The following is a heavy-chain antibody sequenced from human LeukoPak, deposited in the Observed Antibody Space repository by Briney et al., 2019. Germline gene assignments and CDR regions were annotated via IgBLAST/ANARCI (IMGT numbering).Heavy chain of an antibody. CDR3: ARGTAAAGRTFDY. Sequence: GGSLRLSCAASGFTFSSYSMNWVRQAPGKGLEWVSSISSSSSYIYYADSVKGRFTISRDNAKNSLYLQMNSLRAEDTAVYYCARGTAAAGRTFDYWGQGTLVTVSS. D-gene: IGHD6-13*01. CDR1: GFTFSSYS. J-gene: IGHJ4*02. V-gene: IGHV3-21*01. CDR2: ISSSSSYI.